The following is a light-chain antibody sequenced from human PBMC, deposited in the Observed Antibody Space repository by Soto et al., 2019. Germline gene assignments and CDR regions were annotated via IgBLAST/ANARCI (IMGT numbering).Light chain of an antibody. CDR2: WAS. V-gene: IGKV4-1*01. CDR1: QSVLYSSNNKNY. J-gene: IGKJ1*01. Sequence: DIVMTQSPDSLAVSLGERATINCKSSQSVLYSSNNKNYLAWYQQKPGQPPKLLIYWASTRESGVPDRFSVSGSGTDFTLTISSLQAEDVADYYCEQYYNTPPTFGPGTKVEIK. CDR3: EQYYNTPPT.